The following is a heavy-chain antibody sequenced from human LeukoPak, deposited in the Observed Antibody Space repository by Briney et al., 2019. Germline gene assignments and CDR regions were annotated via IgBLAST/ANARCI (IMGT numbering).Heavy chain of an antibody. Sequence: PGGSLRLSCAASGFTFSSYAMSWVRQAPGKGLEWVSAISGSGGSTYYADSVKGRFTISRDNSKNTLYLQMNSLRAEDTAVYYCAKPGLLWFGEFSGGDYWGQGTLATVPS. CDR3: AKPGLLWFGEFSGGDY. D-gene: IGHD3-10*01. CDR1: GFTFSSYA. J-gene: IGHJ4*02. CDR2: ISGSGGST. V-gene: IGHV3-23*01.